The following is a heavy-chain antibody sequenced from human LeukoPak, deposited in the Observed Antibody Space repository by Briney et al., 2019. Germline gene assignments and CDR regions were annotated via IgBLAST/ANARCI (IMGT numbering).Heavy chain of an antibody. Sequence: GGSLRLSCAASGFTFSSYWMSWVRQAPGKGLEWVANIKQDGSEKYYVDSVKGRFTISRDNAKNSLYLQMNSLRAEDTAVYYCARETYDFWSGRLDAFDIWGQGTMVTVSS. CDR1: GFTFSSYW. CDR2: IKQDGSEK. J-gene: IGHJ3*02. V-gene: IGHV3-7*01. D-gene: IGHD3-3*01. CDR3: ARETYDFWSGRLDAFDI.